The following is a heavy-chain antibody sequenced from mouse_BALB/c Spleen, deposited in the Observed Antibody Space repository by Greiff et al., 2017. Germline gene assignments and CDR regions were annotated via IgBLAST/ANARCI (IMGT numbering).Heavy chain of an antibody. V-gene: IGHV5-9*03. CDR3: ARFPITTVVALYYFDY. CDR1: GFTFSSYT. Sequence: EVQRVESGGGLVKPGGSLKLSCAASGFTFSSYTMSWVRQTPEKRLEWVATISSGGGNTYYPDSVKGRFTISRDNAKNNLYLQMSSLRSEDTALYYCARFPITTVVALYYFDYWGQGTTLTVSS. CDR2: ISSGGGNT. D-gene: IGHD1-1*01. J-gene: IGHJ2*01.